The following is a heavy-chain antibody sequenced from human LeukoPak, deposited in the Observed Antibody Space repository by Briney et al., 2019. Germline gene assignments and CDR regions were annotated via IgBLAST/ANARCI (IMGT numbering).Heavy chain of an antibody. Sequence: SETLSLTCTVSGGSISDSSYYWGWIRQPPGKGLEWIGSIYYSGSTYYNPSLKSRVTISVDTSKNQFSLKLSSVTAADTAVYYCATTESLEVFDYWGQGTLVTVSS. D-gene: IGHD1-1*01. J-gene: IGHJ4*02. CDR2: IYYSGST. V-gene: IGHV4-39*01. CDR3: ATTESLEVFDY. CDR1: GGSISDSSYY.